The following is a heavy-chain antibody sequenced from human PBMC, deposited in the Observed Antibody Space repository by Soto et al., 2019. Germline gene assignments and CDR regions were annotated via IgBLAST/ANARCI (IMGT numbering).Heavy chain of an antibody. Sequence: QVQLVESGGGLVKPGGSLRLSCAASGFTFSGYFLTWIRQAPGKGLEWVSYISSSSSDTNYADSVKGRFTISRDNAKNSLFLQMNNLRVDDTAVYYCARDYDFWSGYLSGHFDYWGQGTLVTVSS. D-gene: IGHD3-3*01. CDR3: ARDYDFWSGYLSGHFDY. V-gene: IGHV3-11*06. J-gene: IGHJ4*02. CDR2: ISSSSSDT. CDR1: GFTFSGYF.